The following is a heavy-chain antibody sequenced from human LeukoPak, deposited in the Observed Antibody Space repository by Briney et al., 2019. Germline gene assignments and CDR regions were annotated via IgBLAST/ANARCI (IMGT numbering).Heavy chain of an antibody. Sequence: GGSLRLSCAASGFTFSSYSMNWVRQAPGKGLEWVSSISSRSGYIYYADSVKGRFTISRDNAKNSLYLQMNSLRAEDTAVYYCATGYSSGWYFYFQHWGQGSLVSVSS. D-gene: IGHD6-19*01. J-gene: IGHJ1*01. CDR1: GFTFSSYS. CDR2: ISSRSGYI. CDR3: ATGYSSGWYFYFQH. V-gene: IGHV3-21*01.